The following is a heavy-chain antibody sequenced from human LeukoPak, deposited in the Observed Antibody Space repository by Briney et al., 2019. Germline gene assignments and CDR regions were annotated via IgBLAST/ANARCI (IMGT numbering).Heavy chain of an antibody. Sequence: SQTLSLTCTVSGGSISSGSYYWSWIRQPAGKGLEWIGRIYTSGSTNYNPSLKSRVTMSVDTSKNQFSLKLSSVTAADTAVYYCAREEMATDDAFDIWGQGTMVTVSS. CDR1: GGSISSGSYY. V-gene: IGHV4-61*02. CDR2: IYTSGST. J-gene: IGHJ3*02. CDR3: AREEMATDDAFDI. D-gene: IGHD5-24*01.